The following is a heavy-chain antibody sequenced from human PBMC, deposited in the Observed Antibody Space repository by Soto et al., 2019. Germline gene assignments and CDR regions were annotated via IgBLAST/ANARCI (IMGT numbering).Heavy chain of an antibody. CDR3: AKMYRGYSGYIQS. CDR2: ISAGDVST. V-gene: IGHV3-23*01. D-gene: IGHD5-12*01. Sequence: PGGSLRLSCATSGFTFTNYAMTWVRQGPGKGLEWVSSISAGDVSTYFADSVKGRFTISRDNSKNTLLLHMNSLRAEDTAVYYCAKMYRGYSGYIQSWGQGTLVTVSS. CDR1: GFTFTNYA. J-gene: IGHJ5*02.